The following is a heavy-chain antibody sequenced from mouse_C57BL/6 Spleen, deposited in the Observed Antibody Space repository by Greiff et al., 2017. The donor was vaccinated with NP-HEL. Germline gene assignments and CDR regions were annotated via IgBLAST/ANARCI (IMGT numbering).Heavy chain of an antibody. D-gene: IGHD1-1*01. V-gene: IGHV1-22*01. CDR2: INPNNGGT. J-gene: IGHJ2*01. CDR3: ARRGTVRSYYFDY. CDR1: GYTFTDYN. Sequence: VQLQQSGPELVKPGASVKMSCKASGYTFTDYNMHWVKQSHGKSLEWIGYINPNNGGTSYNQKFKGKATLTVNKSSSTAYMELRSLTSEDSAVYYCARRGTVRSYYFDYWGQGTTLTVSS.